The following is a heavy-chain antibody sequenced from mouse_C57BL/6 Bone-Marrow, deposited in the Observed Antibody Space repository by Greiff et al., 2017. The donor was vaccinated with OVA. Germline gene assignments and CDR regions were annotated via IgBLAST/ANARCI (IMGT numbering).Heavy chain of an antibody. V-gene: IGHV3-6*01. Sequence: EVQLVESGPGLVKPSQSLSLTCSVTGYSITSGYYWNWIRQFPGNKLEWMGYISYDGSNNYNPSLKNRISITRDTSKNQFFLKLNSVTTEDTATYYCARDLPYYSTWYFDVWGTGTTVTVSS. J-gene: IGHJ1*03. CDR3: ARDLPYYSTWYFDV. CDR2: ISYDGSN. D-gene: IGHD2-5*01. CDR1: GYSITSGYY.